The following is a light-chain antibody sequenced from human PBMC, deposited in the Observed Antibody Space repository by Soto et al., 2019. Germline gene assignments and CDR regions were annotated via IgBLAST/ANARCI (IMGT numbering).Light chain of an antibody. V-gene: IGKV3-20*01. J-gene: IGKJ1*01. Sequence: EIVLTQSPGTLSLSPGERATLSCRASQSVSSSYLAWYQQKPGQAPRLLIYGASSRATGIPDRLSGSGYGTDFTLTISRQEPEDFAVYYRQQYGSSPGTFGQGTKVEIK. CDR1: QSVSSSY. CDR3: QQYGSSPGT. CDR2: GAS.